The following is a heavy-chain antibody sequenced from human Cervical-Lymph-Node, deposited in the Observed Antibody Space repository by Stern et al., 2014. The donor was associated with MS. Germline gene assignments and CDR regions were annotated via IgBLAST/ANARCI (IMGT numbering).Heavy chain of an antibody. Sequence: EVQLVESGGGLVQPGGSLRLSCAASGFTVSNNYMTWVRQGPGTGLEWVSLIHSGGNTYYADSVKGRFTISRDNSKNTLYLQMNSLRPEDTAVYYCATRNIGTRGYWGQGALVTVSS. CDR3: ATRNIGTRGY. V-gene: IGHV3-66*02. CDR2: IHSGGNT. J-gene: IGHJ4*02. D-gene: IGHD6-6*01. CDR1: GFTVSNNY.